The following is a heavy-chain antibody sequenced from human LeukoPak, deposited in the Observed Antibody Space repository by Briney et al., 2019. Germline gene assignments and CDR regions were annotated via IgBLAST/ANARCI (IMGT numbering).Heavy chain of an antibody. D-gene: IGHD3-16*02. V-gene: IGHV3-30-3*01. CDR1: GFTFSSYA. J-gene: IGHJ4*02. Sequence: GWSLRLSCAASGFTFSSYAMHWVRQAPGKGLEWVAVISYDGSNKYYADSVKGRFTISRDNSKNTLYLQMNSLRAEDTAVYYCAREGRLGELSPMDYWGQGTLVTVSS. CDR3: AREGRLGELSPMDY. CDR2: ISYDGSNK.